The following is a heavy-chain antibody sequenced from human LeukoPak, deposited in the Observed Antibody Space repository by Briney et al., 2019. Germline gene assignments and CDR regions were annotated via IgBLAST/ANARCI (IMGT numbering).Heavy chain of an antibody. D-gene: IGHD3-9*01. CDR3: ARVSRDILTGYPLDY. Sequence: GGSLRLSCAAFGFTFSSYEMNWVRQAPGKGLEWVSYISSGSTIYYADSVKGRFTISRDNAKNSLYLQMNSLRAEDTAVYYCARVSRDILTGYPLDYWGQGTLVTVSS. CDR1: GFTFSSYE. CDR2: ISSGSTI. J-gene: IGHJ4*02. V-gene: IGHV3-48*03.